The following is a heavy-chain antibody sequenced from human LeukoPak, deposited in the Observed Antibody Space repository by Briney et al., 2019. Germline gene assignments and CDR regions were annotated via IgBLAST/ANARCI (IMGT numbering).Heavy chain of an antibody. CDR3: TRAEGRQDAFDI. Sequence: ASVKVSCKASGYTFTSYYMHWVRQAPGQGLEWMGIINPSGGSTSYAQKFQGRVTMTRDMSTSTVYMELSSLRSEDTAVYYCTRAEGRQDAFDIWGQGTMVTVSS. D-gene: IGHD3-10*01. CDR2: INPSGGST. CDR1: GYTFTSYY. V-gene: IGHV1-46*01. J-gene: IGHJ3*02.